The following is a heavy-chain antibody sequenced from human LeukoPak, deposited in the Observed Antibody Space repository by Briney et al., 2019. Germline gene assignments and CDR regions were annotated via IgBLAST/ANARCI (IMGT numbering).Heavy chain of an antibody. CDR1: GFTFSSYA. J-gene: IGHJ6*02. CDR3: VKRGGGDHGLDV. Sequence: PGGSLRLSCAASGFTFSSYAMHWVRQAPGKGLEWVAVISFDGSKIYYADSVKGRFTISRDDSKNTAYLQMNSLRLEDTAMYYCVKRGGGDHGLDVWGQGTTVTVSS. V-gene: IGHV3-30-3*01. D-gene: IGHD2-21*02. CDR2: ISFDGSKI.